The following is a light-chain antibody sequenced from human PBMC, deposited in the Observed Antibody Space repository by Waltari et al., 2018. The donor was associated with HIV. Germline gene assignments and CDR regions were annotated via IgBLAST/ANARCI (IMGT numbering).Light chain of an antibody. CDR3: AAWDDNFNVV. CDR1: NSNIGTNT. J-gene: IGLJ3*02. Sequence: QSVLTQQPSASGPTGQGVINSCSGCNSNIGTNTVNCYQHIPGTAPKLLIFDDKHRPSGVPDRFSGSRSDTSASLAISGLQSEDEAHYYCAAWDDNFNVVFGGGTKLTVL. CDR2: DDK. V-gene: IGLV1-44*01.